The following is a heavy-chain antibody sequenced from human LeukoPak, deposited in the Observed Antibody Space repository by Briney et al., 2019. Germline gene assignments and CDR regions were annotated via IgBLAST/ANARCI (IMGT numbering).Heavy chain of an antibody. CDR1: GGSFSGYY. V-gene: IGHV4-34*01. J-gene: IGHJ4*02. Sequence: PSETLSLTCAVYGGSFSGYYWSWIRQPPGKGLEWIGEINHRGSTNYNPSLKSRVTISVDTSKNQFSLKLSSVTAADTAVYYCASRPYCSGGSCYFYYFDYWGQGTLVTVSS. CDR2: INHRGST. CDR3: ASRPYCSGGSCYFYYFDY. D-gene: IGHD2-15*01.